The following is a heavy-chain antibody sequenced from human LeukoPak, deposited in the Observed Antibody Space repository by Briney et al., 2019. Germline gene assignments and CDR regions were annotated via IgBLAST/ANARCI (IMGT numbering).Heavy chain of an antibody. J-gene: IGHJ4*02. V-gene: IGHV4-59*02. Sequence: SETLSLTCTISGGSVSDYYWSWIRQSPGKGLEWIGYIYHTGSTSYSPSLKSRVTISADASQNQFSLKLSSVTAADTAVYYCASRKLGNDYWGQGTLVTVSS. CDR1: GGSVSDYY. CDR3: ASRKLGNDY. CDR2: IYHTGST. D-gene: IGHD7-27*01.